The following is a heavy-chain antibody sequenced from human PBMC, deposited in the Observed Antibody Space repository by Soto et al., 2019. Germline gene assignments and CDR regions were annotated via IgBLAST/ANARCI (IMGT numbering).Heavy chain of an antibody. CDR3: AGFKEGKIVGLRWLDP. Sequence: ALRLSCVVPGVDFRGSYMNWIRQAPGKGLEWISYISDTGRTIHYADSVKGRFVISRDNSRDSLHLQMNDLRADDTAIYYCAGFKEGKIVGLRWLDPWGQGTRVTASS. J-gene: IGHJ5*02. D-gene: IGHD3-16*02. CDR2: ISDTGRTI. CDR1: GVDFRGSY. V-gene: IGHV3-11*01.